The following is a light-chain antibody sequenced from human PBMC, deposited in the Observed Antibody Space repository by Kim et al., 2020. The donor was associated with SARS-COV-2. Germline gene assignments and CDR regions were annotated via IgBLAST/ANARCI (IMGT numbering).Light chain of an antibody. CDR3: QSSDSNSNWV. V-gene: IGLV6-57*02. Sequence: VQWYQQRPGSAPTTVIYEDDRRPSGVPVRFSGSLDSSSNSASHTISGLKSEDEADYYCQSSDSNSNWVFGGGTKVTVL. J-gene: IGLJ3*02. CDR2: EDD.